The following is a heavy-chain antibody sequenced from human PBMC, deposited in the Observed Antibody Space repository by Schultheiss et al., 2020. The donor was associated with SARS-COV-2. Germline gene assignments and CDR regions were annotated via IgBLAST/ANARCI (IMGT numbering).Heavy chain of an antibody. D-gene: IGHD2-2*01. CDR3: ATTYYCSDTSCFPPYYYYYGMDV. J-gene: IGHJ6*02. CDR2: ISYDGSNK. Sequence: GGSLRLSCAASGFTFSSYAMHWVRQAPGKGLEWVAVISYDGSNKYYADSVKGRFTISRDNSKNTVNLQMDSLRVEDTAVFYCATTYYCSDTSCFPPYYYYYGMDVWGQGTTVTVSS. CDR1: GFTFSSYA. V-gene: IGHV3-30*01.